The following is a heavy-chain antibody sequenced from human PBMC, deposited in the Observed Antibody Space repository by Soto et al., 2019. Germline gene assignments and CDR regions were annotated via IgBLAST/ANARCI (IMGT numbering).Heavy chain of an antibody. Sequence: GGSLRLSCTASGFTFGDYAMSGVRQAPGKGLEWVGFIRSKAYGGTTEYAASVKGRFTISRDDSKSIAYLQMNSLKTEDTAVYYCTRDGLEGGPTSSSSWYPPKDYWGQGTLVTVS. V-gene: IGHV3-49*04. CDR3: TRDGLEGGPTSSSSWYPPKDY. CDR2: IRSKAYGGTT. D-gene: IGHD6-13*01. J-gene: IGHJ4*02. CDR1: GFTFGDYA.